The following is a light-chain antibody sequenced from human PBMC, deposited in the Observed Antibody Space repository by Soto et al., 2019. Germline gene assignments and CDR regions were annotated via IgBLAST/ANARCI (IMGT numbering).Light chain of an antibody. V-gene: IGLV2-14*01. J-gene: IGLJ3*02. CDR1: SSDIGYYNY. CDR3: TSFTSSNTWV. CDR2: QVS. Sequence: QSALTQPASVSGSPGQPITISCDGTSSDIGYYNYVSWYQQHPGKAPKLMIYQVSHRPSGVSNRFSGSKSGYTASLTISGLQAEDEADYHCTSFTSSNTWVFGGGTKLTVL.